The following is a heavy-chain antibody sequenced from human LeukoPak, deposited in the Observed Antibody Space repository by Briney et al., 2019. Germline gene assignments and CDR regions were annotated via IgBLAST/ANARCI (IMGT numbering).Heavy chain of an antibody. Sequence: GGSLRLSCAASGFTFSSFAMSWVRQAPGKGLERVSTISSSGGSTYYADSVKGRFTISRDNSKSTLYLQMNSLRAEDTAVYYCSKDRDVTMFGVVITRARDYWGQGTLVTVSS. D-gene: IGHD3-3*01. CDR2: ISSSGGST. CDR3: SKDRDVTMFGVVITRARDY. J-gene: IGHJ4*02. CDR1: GFTFSSFA. V-gene: IGHV3-23*01.